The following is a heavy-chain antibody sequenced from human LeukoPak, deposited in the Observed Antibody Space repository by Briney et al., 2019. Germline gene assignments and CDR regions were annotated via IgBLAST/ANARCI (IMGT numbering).Heavy chain of an antibody. Sequence: SETLSLTCTVSGGSISSYYWSWIRQPPGKGLEWIGYIYYSGSTNYNPSLKSRVTISVDTSKNQFSLKLSSVTAADTAVYYCARDGSGWNSWFDPWGQGTLVTVSS. J-gene: IGHJ5*02. V-gene: IGHV4-59*01. CDR3: ARDGSGWNSWFDP. CDR2: IYYSGST. D-gene: IGHD6-19*01. CDR1: GGSISSYY.